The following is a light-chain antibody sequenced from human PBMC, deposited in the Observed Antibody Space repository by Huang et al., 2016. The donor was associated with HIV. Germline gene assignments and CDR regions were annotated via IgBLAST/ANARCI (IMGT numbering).Light chain of an antibody. CDR1: QSISKY. J-gene: IGKJ2*01. CDR3: QQSYRIPRT. Sequence: DIQMTQSPSSLSASVGDSVIITCRASQSISKYLNWYQQMPGKAPKLLIYGESSLQGGVASRFSGSGSGTDFSLTIRGLQPEDAATYYCQQSYRIPRTFGQGTLVEI. V-gene: IGKV1-39*01. CDR2: GES.